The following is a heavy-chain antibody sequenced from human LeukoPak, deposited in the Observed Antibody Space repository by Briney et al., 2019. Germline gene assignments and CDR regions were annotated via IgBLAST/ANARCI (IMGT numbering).Heavy chain of an antibody. V-gene: IGHV3-23*01. CDR1: GFTFSSYA. CDR2: ISGSGGST. Sequence: GGSLRLSCAASGFTFSSYAVSWVRQAPGKGLEWVSAISGSGGSTYYADSVKGRFTISRDNSKNTLYLQMNSLRAEDTAVYYCAKWGDNYLSTKGGYFDYWGQGTLVTVSS. J-gene: IGHJ4*02. D-gene: IGHD5-24*01. CDR3: AKWGDNYLSTKGGYFDY.